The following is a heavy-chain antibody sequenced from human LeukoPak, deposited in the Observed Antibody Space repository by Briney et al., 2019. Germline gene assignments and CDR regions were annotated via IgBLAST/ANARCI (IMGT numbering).Heavy chain of an antibody. CDR2: IYYSGST. J-gene: IGHJ6*03. D-gene: IGHD6-19*01. CDR3: ARDLRYSSGWSASGMDV. V-gene: IGHV4-59*01. Sequence: SETLSLTCTVSGGSISSYYWSWIRQPPGKGLEWIGYIYYSGSTNYNPSLKSRVTISVDTSKNQFSLKLSSVTAADTAVYYCARDLRYSSGWSASGMDVWGKETTVTISS. CDR1: GGSISSYY.